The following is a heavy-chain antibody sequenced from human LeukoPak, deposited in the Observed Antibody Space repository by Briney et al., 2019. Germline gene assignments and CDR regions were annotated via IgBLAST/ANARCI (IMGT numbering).Heavy chain of an antibody. CDR1: GFIFGDHA. CDR3: ARGPIQLWIHNGTDV. V-gene: IGHV3-49*04. J-gene: IGHJ6*02. D-gene: IGHD5-18*01. Sequence: GGSLRLSCTASGFIFGDHAMSWVRQAPGKGLECVGFIRSKAYGGTTEYGASVKGRFTISRDDSRGVAYLQMDNLETEDSGVYYCARGPIQLWIHNGTDVWGQGTTVTVSS. CDR2: IRSKAYGGTT.